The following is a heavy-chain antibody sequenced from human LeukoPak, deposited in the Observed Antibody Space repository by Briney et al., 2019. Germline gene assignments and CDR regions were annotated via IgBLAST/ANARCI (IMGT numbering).Heavy chain of an antibody. D-gene: IGHD3-3*01. CDR1: GYTFTNYG. CDR3: ASEKLSKSGAFDI. J-gene: IGHJ3*02. Sequence: ASVKVSCKASGYTFTNYGISWVRQAPGQGLEWMGWISAYDGNTNYLQKFQGRVTMTTDTATSTAYMELRSLRSDDTAVYYCASEKLSKSGAFDIWGQGTMVTVSS. V-gene: IGHV1-18*01. CDR2: ISAYDGNT.